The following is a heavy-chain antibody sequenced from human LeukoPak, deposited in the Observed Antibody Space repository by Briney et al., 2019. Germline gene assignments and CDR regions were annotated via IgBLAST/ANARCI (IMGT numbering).Heavy chain of an antibody. CDR2: IRGDTGDT. CDR3: ARVRGNSCDY. J-gene: IGHJ4*02. V-gene: IGHV1-2*02. D-gene: IGHD6-13*01. Sequence: ASVTISCKTSGYTLSDYYMHWVRQAPGQGLEWLGWIRGDTGDTDSPQKFQGRVTMTRDTSTNTAYPELSRLKYDDTAMYFCARVRGNSCDYWGQGTLVTVSS. CDR1: GYTLSDYY.